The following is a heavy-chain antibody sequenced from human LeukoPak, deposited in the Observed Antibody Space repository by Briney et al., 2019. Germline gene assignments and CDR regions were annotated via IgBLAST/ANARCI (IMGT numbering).Heavy chain of an antibody. CDR1: GFTFSSYG. CDR2: IRYDGSNK. J-gene: IGHJ5*01. V-gene: IGHV3-30*02. CDR3: TRDPRHFDS. D-gene: IGHD6-6*01. Sequence: GGSLRLSCAASGFTFSSYGMHWVRQAPGKGLEWVAFIRYDGSNKYYADSVKGRFTISRDNAKNSLYLQMSSLRVEDTAVYYCTRDPRHFDSCGQGTLVTVSS.